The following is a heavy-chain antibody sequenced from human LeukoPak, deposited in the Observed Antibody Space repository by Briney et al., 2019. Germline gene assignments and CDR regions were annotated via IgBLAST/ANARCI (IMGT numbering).Heavy chain of an antibody. J-gene: IGHJ3*02. CDR1: GYTLSDLA. V-gene: IGHV1-24*01. CDR2: LDPEDGEA. D-gene: IGHD4-17*01. Sequence: ASMKVSCKVSGYTLSDLAMHWVRQAPGKVLEWMGGLDPEDGEAIYAQPLQGRVTMTEDTSSDTAYMVLSSLRSEDTAVYYCATRNFGDYGAFDIWGQGTMVTVSS. CDR3: ATRNFGDYGAFDI.